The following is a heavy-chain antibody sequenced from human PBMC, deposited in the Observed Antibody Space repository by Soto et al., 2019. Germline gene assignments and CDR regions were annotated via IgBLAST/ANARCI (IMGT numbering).Heavy chain of an antibody. V-gene: IGHV4-30-4*02. CDR1: GGSISGGDFY. D-gene: IGHD6-13*01. CDR2: IYYTGNT. CDR3: ARGRRFTSSWFLFDS. Sequence: SSETLSLTCIVSGGSISGGDFYWSWIRQPPGKGLEWIGYIYYTGNTDYNSSLKSRIKISVDTSKNQFSLKLTSVTAADTAVYYCARGRRFTSSWFLFDSWGQGTLVTVS. J-gene: IGHJ4*02.